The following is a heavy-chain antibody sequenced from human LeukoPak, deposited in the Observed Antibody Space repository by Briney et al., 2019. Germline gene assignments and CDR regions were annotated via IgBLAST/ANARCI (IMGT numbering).Heavy chain of an antibody. V-gene: IGHV5-51*01. Sequence: GAPLQISCKASGSTFSSYWIGCVRPLPGKRLGWMGAIYPHDSAPRYSPPFQGQVTISVDKYISSARLQWRSLTASYTGIYYCARVDYSDRGIDYWGRGTPVTVS. D-gene: IGHD4/OR15-4a*01. J-gene: IGHJ4*02. CDR3: ARVDYSDRGIDY. CDR2: IYPHDSAP. CDR1: GSTFSSYW.